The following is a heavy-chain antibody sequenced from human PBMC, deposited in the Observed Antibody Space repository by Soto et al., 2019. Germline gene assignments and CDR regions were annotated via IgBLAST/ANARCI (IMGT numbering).Heavy chain of an antibody. V-gene: IGHV4-59*12. CDR3: ARVGGDYGGY. CDR2: IYYSGIT. J-gene: IGHJ4*02. D-gene: IGHD4-17*01. Sequence: PSETLSLTCTVSGGSISSYYWSWIRQPPGKGLEWIGYIYYSGITNYNPSLKSRVTISVDTSKNQFSLKLSPVTAADTAVYYCARVGGDYGGYWGQGTLVTVSS. CDR1: GGSISSYY.